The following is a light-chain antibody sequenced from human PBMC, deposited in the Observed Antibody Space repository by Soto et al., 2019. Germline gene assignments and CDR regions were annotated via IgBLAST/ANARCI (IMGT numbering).Light chain of an antibody. CDR1: SSDVGAYNY. V-gene: IGLV2-14*01. CDR2: EVT. J-gene: IGLJ1*01. Sequence: QSALTQPASGSASPGQSITISCTGTSSDVGAYNYVSWYQHHPGKAPKLMIYEVTNRPSGVSNRFSGSKSGNTASLTISGLQAEDEADYYCNSYTTNSNRVFGTGTKVT. CDR3: NSYTTNSNRV.